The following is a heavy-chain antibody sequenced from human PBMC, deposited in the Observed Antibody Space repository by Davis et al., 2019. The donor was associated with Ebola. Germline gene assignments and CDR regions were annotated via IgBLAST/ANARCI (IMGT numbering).Heavy chain of an antibody. CDR2: IYYSGST. CDR3: ARRLLVVAGTDAFDI. CDR1: GASISSYY. V-gene: IGHV4-59*08. D-gene: IGHD6-19*01. J-gene: IGHJ3*02. Sequence: SETLSLTCTVSGASISSYYWSWIRQPPGKGLEWIGYIYYSGSTNYNPSLKSRVTISVDTSKNQFSLKLSSVTAADTALYYCARRLLVVAGTDAFDIWGQGTMVTVSS.